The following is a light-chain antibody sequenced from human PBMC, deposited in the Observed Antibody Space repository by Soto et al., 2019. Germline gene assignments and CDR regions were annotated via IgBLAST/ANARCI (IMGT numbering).Light chain of an antibody. Sequence: EIVLTQSPGTLSLSPGERATLSCRASQNVNSNHIAWYQQKPGQAPRLLIYGPSSRATGIPERFSGSGSGTDFTLTISRREPEDFAVYFCHQFGSSPQTFGHGTKVEIK. V-gene: IGKV3-20*01. CDR1: QNVNSNH. CDR3: HQFGSSPQT. CDR2: GPS. J-gene: IGKJ1*01.